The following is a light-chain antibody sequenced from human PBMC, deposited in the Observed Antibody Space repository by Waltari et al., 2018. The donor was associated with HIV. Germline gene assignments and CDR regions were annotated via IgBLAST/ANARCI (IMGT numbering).Light chain of an antibody. J-gene: IGLJ2*01. CDR3: AAWEDSLNGHRV. CDR1: SSNIGSNT. CDR2: SNN. Sequence: QSVLTQPPSASGTHGQRVTISCSGSSSNIGSNTVNWYQQLPGTAPKLLIYSNNQRPPGVPDRFSGSNSGNSASLAISGLQSEDASDYYCAAWEDSLNGHRVFGGGTKLTVL. V-gene: IGLV1-44*01.